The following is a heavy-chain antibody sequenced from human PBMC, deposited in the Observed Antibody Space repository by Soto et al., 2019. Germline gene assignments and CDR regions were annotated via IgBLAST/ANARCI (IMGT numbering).Heavy chain of an antibody. CDR2: INSNGGST. CDR1: GFTFSSYA. CDR3: ARRDGYNFDY. V-gene: IGHV3-64*01. J-gene: IGHJ4*02. D-gene: IGHD5-12*01. Sequence: EVQLVESGGGLVQPGGSLRLSCAASGFTFSSYAMHWVRQAPGKGLEYVSAINSNGGSTYYANSVKGRFTISRDNSKNTLYLQMGSLRAEDMAVYYCARRDGYNFDYWGQRTLVTVSS.